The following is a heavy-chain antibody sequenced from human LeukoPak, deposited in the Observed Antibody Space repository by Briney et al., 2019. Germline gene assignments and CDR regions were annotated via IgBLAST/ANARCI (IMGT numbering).Heavy chain of an antibody. CDR3: ANLYDSSGYVTLGYFDY. CDR1: GFTFSNAW. J-gene: IGHJ4*02. Sequence: GGSLRLSCAASGFTFSNAWMSWVRQAPGKGLEWVSAISGSGGSTYYADSVKGRFTISRDNSKNTLYLQMNSLRAEDTAVYYCANLYDSSGYVTLGYFDYWGQGTLVTVSS. D-gene: IGHD3-22*01. CDR2: ISGSGGST. V-gene: IGHV3-23*01.